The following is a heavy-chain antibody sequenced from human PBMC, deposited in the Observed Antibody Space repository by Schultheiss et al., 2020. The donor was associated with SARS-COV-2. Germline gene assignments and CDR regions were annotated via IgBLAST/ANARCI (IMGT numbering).Heavy chain of an antibody. CDR3: VKDAIARDGRMDFFDY. D-gene: IGHD5-24*01. CDR1: GFTFNKHA. Sequence: GGSLRLSCAASGFTFNKHAMSWVRQAPGKGLEWVSVISGYGGGTYYTDSVKGRFTSSRDDSRATLYLHMNSLRIEDTAVYYCVKDAIARDGRMDFFDYWGQGILVTVSS. CDR2: ISGYGGGT. V-gene: IGHV3-23*01. J-gene: IGHJ4*02.